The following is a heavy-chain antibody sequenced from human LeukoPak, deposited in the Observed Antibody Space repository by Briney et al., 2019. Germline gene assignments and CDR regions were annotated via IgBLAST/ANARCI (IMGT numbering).Heavy chain of an antibody. V-gene: IGHV1-69*05. Sequence: SVKVSCKASGGTFSSYAISWVLQAPGQGLEWMGRIIPIFGTANYAQKFQGRVTITTDESTSTAYMELSSLRSEDTAVYYCARAWNYGSGSAFDYWGQGTLVTVSS. D-gene: IGHD3-10*01. CDR2: IIPIFGTA. CDR1: GGTFSSYA. CDR3: ARAWNYGSGSAFDY. J-gene: IGHJ4*02.